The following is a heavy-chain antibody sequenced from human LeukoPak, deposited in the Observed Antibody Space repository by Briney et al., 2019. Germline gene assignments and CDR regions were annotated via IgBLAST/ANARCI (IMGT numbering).Heavy chain of an antibody. Sequence: SETLSLTCAVYGGSFSGYYWSWIRQPPGKGLEWIGEINHSGSTNYSPPLKSRVTMSVDTSKNQFSLKLSSVTAADTAVYYCASSPAIYYYDSSGYFRLYYFDYWGQGTLVTVSS. D-gene: IGHD3-22*01. CDR3: ASSPAIYYYDSSGYFRLYYFDY. CDR1: GGSFSGYY. V-gene: IGHV4-34*01. CDR2: INHSGST. J-gene: IGHJ4*02.